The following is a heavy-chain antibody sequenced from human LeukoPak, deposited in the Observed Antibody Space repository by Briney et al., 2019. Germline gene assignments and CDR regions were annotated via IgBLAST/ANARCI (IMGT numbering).Heavy chain of an antibody. D-gene: IGHD1-26*01. Sequence: GRSLRLSCAASGFTFSSYAMHWVRQAPGKGLEWVAVISYDESNKYCADSVKGRFTISRDNSKNTLYLQMNSLRAEDTAVYYCASGSYSAPKDYWGQGTLVTVSS. J-gene: IGHJ4*02. CDR3: ASGSYSAPKDY. V-gene: IGHV3-30*04. CDR2: ISYDESNK. CDR1: GFTFSSYA.